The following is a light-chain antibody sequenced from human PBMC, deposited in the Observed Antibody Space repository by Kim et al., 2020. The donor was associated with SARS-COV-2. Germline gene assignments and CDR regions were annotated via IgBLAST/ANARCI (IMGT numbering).Light chain of an antibody. CDR3: CSYAGSSTWV. J-gene: IGLJ3*02. V-gene: IGLV2-23*01. CDR2: ECS. Sequence: GQSITISCTGTSSDVGSYNLVSWYQQHPGKAPKLMFYECSKRPSGVSNRFSGSKSDNTASLTISGLQAEDEADYYCCSYAGSSTWVFGGGTQLTVL. CDR1: SSDVGSYNL.